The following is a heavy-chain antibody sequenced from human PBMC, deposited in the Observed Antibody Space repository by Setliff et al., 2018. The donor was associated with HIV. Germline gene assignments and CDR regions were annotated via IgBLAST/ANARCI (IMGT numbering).Heavy chain of an antibody. J-gene: IGHJ3*02. V-gene: IGHV4-4*07. CDR1: GGSIRSSNW. CDR2: LHFSGTA. CDR3: ARAGRHDNTIYFDM. Sequence: PSETLSLTCAVSGGSIRSSNWWSWVRQPAGKGLEYIGRLHFSGTAATYNPSLKTRVTMSVDPSKNQLSLKLKSVTAADTALYYCARAGRHDNTIYFDMWGPGTMVTVSS. D-gene: IGHD3-10*01.